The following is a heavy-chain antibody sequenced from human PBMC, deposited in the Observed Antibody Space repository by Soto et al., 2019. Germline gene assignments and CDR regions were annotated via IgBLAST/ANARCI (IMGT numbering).Heavy chain of an antibody. D-gene: IGHD2-2*02. CDR3: ARDIVVVPAAIRGFYYYYGMDV. CDR1: GGTFSSYA. CDR2: VIPIFGTA. J-gene: IGHJ6*02. V-gene: IGHV1-69*01. Sequence: QVQLVQSGAEVKKPGSSVKVSCKASGGTFSSYAISWVRQAPGQGLEWMGGVIPIFGTANYAQKFQGRVTITADESTSTAYMELSSLRSEDTAVYYCARDIVVVPAAIRGFYYYYGMDVWGQGTTVTVSS.